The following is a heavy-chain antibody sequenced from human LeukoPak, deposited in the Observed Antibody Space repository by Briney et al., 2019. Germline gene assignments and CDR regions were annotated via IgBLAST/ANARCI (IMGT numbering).Heavy chain of an antibody. CDR1: GYTFTDYY. CDR2: INPKIGGT. CDR3: ARDSSRRPQKYDIATSFSTEN. V-gene: IGHV1-2*02. Sequence: ASVKISCKTSGYTFTDYYIHWVRQAPGQGLESMGWINPKIGGTNYAPRFQGRVSMTSDTSITTAYMQLRRVTSDDTAVYYCARDSSRRPQKYDIATSFSTENWGQGTLVAVSS. J-gene: IGHJ4*02. D-gene: IGHD3-9*01.